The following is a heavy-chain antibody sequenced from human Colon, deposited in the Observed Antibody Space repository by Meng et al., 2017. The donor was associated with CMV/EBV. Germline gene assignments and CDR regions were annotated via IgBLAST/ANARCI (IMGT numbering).Heavy chain of an antibody. Sequence: GGSLRLSCAASGFSFSGSWTTWVRQAPGRGLEWVANINEGGSETSYLASVRGRFTISRDNARGSLFLQMKSLRAEDTAIYYCARTTWIQVLDFWGQGALVTVSS. CDR3: ARTTWIQVLDF. J-gene: IGHJ4*02. V-gene: IGHV3-7*01. CDR1: GFSFSGSW. CDR2: INEGGSET. D-gene: IGHD5-18*01.